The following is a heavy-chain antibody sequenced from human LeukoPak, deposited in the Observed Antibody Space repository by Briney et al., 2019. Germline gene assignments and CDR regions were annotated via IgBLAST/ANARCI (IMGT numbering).Heavy chain of an antibody. CDR3: ARKNKNCSSTSCYVDY. D-gene: IGHD2-2*01. CDR2: IWYDGSNK. Sequence: GGSLRLSCAASGFTFSSYGMHWVRQAPGKGLEWVAVIWYDGSNKYYADSVKGRFTNSRDNSKNTLYLQMNSLRAEDTAVYYCARKNKNCSSTSCYVDYWGQGTLVTVSS. J-gene: IGHJ4*02. V-gene: IGHV3-33*01. CDR1: GFTFSSYG.